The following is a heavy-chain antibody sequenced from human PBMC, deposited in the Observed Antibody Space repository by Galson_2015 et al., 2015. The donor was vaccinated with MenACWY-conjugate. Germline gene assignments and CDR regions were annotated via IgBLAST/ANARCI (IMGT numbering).Heavy chain of an antibody. J-gene: IGHJ4*02. CDR2: INSGGNSI. Sequence: SLRLACAASGFTFSSYEMNWVRQAPGKGLVWVSCINSGGNSITYADSVKGRFTISRDNAENTLYLQMNSLRAEDTAGYYCARGGGYSSGPFDSWGQGTLVTVSS. CDR1: GFTFSSYE. V-gene: IGHV3-74*01. CDR3: ARGGGYSSGPFDS. D-gene: IGHD2-15*01.